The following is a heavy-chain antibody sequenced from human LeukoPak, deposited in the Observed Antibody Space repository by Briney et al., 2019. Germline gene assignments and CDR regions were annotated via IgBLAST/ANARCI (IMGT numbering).Heavy chain of an antibody. Sequence: ASVKVSCKASGYTFTGYYMHWVRQAPGQGLEWMGWINPNSGGTNYAQKFQGRVTITRDTSITTAYMELSRLRSDDTAVYYCARDRCSGGTCYGYWGQGTLVTVSS. V-gene: IGHV1-2*02. CDR3: ARDRCSGGTCYGY. J-gene: IGHJ4*02. CDR2: INPNSGGT. D-gene: IGHD2-15*01. CDR1: GYTFTGYY.